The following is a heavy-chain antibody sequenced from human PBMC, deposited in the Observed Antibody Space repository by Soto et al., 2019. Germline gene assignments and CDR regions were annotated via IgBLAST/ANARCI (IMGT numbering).Heavy chain of an antibody. CDR1: GFTFSSYA. V-gene: IGHV3-23*01. CDR2: ISGSGGST. D-gene: IGHD5-12*01. Sequence: GGSLRLSCAASGFTFSSYAMSWVRQAPGKGLEWVSAISGSGGSTYYADSVKGRFTISRDNSKNTLYLQMNSLRAEDTAVYYCAKDWCSGYLALIDYWGQGTLVTVSS. J-gene: IGHJ4*02. CDR3: AKDWCSGYLALIDY.